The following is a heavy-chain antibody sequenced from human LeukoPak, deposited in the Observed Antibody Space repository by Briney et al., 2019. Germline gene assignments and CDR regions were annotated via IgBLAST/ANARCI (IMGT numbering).Heavy chain of an antibody. J-gene: IGHJ1*01. D-gene: IGHD6-6*01. V-gene: IGHV3-33*06. CDR3: AKDDRYSSSSLYFQH. CDR1: GFTFSSYG. Sequence: PGGSLRLSCAASGFTFSSYGMHWVRQAPGKGLEWVAVIWYDGSSKYYADSVKGRFTISRDNSKNTLYLQMNSLRAEDTAVYYCAKDDRYSSSSLYFQHWGQGTLVTVSS. CDR2: IWYDGSSK.